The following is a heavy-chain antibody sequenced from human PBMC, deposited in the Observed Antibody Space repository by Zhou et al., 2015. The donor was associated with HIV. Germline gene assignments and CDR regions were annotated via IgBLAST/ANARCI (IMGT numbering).Heavy chain of an antibody. J-gene: IGHJ4*02. V-gene: IGHV1-46*02. Sequence: MQLIQSGGGVKKPGASVTLSCASSTFAFKNFYIHWVRQAPGRGFEWMGMVVSNNLQTTYAPNFXGRVTSTRDAASPTIYMKLDNLQSDDTAIYFCVVAGDQYFESWGPGSLVTVS. D-gene: IGHD3-10*01. CDR1: TFAFKNFY. CDR3: VVAGDQYFES. CDR2: VVSNNLQT.